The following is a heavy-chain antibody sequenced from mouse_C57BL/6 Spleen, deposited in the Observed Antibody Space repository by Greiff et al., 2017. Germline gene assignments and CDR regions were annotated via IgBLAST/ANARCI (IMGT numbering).Heavy chain of an antibody. V-gene: IGHV1-69*01. Sequence: QVQLKQPGAELVMPGASVQLSCKASGYTFTSYWMHWVKQRPGQGLEWIGELDPSDSYTNYNQKFKGKSTLTVDKSSSTAYMQLSSLTSEDSAVYYCARGDGSSYVGFAYWGQGTLVTVSA. J-gene: IGHJ3*01. CDR1: GYTFTSYW. D-gene: IGHD1-1*01. CDR3: ARGDGSSYVGFAY. CDR2: LDPSDSYT.